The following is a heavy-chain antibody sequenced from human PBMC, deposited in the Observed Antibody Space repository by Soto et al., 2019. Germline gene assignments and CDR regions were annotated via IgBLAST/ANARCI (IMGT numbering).Heavy chain of an antibody. CDR3: ARLPFPWGWFDP. J-gene: IGHJ5*02. CDR1: GIVFSDY. V-gene: IGHV3-11*01. CDR2: ISGSGRTT. Sequence: QVQLVESGGGLVKPGGSLRLSCAASGIVFSDYMSWVRQAPGKGLEWLSYISGSGRTTYSADSVKGRFTISRDNATNSLYLQMTNVRTEGTAVYYCARLPFPWGWFDPWGQGPLVTVSS. D-gene: IGHD3-16*01.